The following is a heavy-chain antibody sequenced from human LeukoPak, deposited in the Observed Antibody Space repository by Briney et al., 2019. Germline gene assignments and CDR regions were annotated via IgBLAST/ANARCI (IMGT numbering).Heavy chain of an antibody. J-gene: IGHJ5*02. Sequence: GGSLRLSCAASGFTVSNNYMSWVRQAPGKGLEWVSIFYSGGTTYYADSVMGRFTISRDISKNTLTLQMNSLRAEDTGVYYCARERPSRFDPRGQGTLVTVSP. V-gene: IGHV3-66*01. CDR3: ARERPSRFDP. CDR2: FYSGGTT. CDR1: GFTVSNNY.